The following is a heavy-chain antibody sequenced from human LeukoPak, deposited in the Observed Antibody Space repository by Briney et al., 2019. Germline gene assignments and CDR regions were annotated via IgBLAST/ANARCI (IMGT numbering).Heavy chain of an antibody. V-gene: IGHV3-23*01. CDR1: GFTFTNYA. Sequence: GGSLRLSCAASGFTFTNYAMTWVRRAPGKGLEWVSEISGSGESTYYGDSVKGRFTISRDNSKNTFYLQMSSLRTEDTAVYYCAKERSVSGTGFEFWGQGALVTVSS. CDR3: AKERSVSGTGFEF. CDR2: ISGSGEST. J-gene: IGHJ4*02. D-gene: IGHD6-13*01.